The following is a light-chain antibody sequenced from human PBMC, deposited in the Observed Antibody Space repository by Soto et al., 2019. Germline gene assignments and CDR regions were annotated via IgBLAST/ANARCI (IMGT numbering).Light chain of an antibody. CDR3: QQYATSRWT. CDR1: QSVSSSY. Sequence: EIVFTQSPGTLSLSPGERATLSCRASQSVSSSYLAWYQQKPGQAPRLLIYGASRRATGIPDRFSGSESGTDFTLTISRLEPEDFAVYYCQQYATSRWTFGQGTKVDI. CDR2: GAS. J-gene: IGKJ1*01. V-gene: IGKV3-20*01.